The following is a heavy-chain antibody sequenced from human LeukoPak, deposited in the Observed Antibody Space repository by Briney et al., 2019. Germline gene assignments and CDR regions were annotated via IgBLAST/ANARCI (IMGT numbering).Heavy chain of an antibody. V-gene: IGHV3-23*01. CDR3: AKGTSASGTYYSAWNY. J-gene: IGHJ4*02. CDR1: GFTFSSYA. CDR2: ITGSGEST. Sequence: GGSLRLSCAASGFTFSSYAMSWVRQAPGKGLEWVSTITGSGESTYYADSVKGRFTISRDSSKNTLYLQMNSLRAEDTAVYYCAKGTSASGTYYSAWNYWGQGTLVSVSS. D-gene: IGHD3-10*01.